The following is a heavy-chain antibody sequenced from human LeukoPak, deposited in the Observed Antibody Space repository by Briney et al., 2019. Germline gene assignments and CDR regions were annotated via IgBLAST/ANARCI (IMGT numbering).Heavy chain of an antibody. CDR2: IYYSGST. CDR1: GGSFSGYY. D-gene: IGHD6-19*01. Sequence: PSETLSLTCAVYGGSFSGYYWSWIRQPPGKGLEWIGSIYYSGSTYYNPSLKSRVTISVDTSKNQFSLKLSSVTAADTAVYYCARQSEWRVTEFDYFDYWGQGTLVTVSS. J-gene: IGHJ4*02. V-gene: IGHV4-34*01. CDR3: ARQSEWRVTEFDYFDY.